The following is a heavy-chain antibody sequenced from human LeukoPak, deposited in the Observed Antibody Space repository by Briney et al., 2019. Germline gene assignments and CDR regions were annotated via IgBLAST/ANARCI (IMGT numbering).Heavy chain of an antibody. CDR2: ISSSSSTI. J-gene: IGHJ4*02. V-gene: IGHV3-48*02. D-gene: IGHD4-17*01. Sequence: PGGSLRLSCAASGFTFSSYSMNWVRQAPGKGLEWISYISSSSSTIYYAASVKGRFTISRDNAKNSLYLQMDSLRDEDTAVYYCARDGYGDYPLGASKVGDYWGQGTLVTVSS. CDR1: GFTFSSYS. CDR3: ARDGYGDYPLGASKVGDY.